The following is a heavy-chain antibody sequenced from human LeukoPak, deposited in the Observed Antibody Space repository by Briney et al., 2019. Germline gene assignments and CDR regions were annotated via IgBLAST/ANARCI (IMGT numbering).Heavy chain of an antibody. J-gene: IGHJ5*02. D-gene: IGHD3-9*01. Sequence: PSETLSLTCTVSGYSISSGYYWGWIRQPPGKGLEWIGNIYHSGSTYYNPSLKSRVTISVDTSKNQFSLKLSSVTAADTAVYYCATLTGYSSESWFDPWGQGILVTVSS. CDR1: GYSISSGYY. CDR3: ATLTGYSSESWFDP. CDR2: IYHSGST. V-gene: IGHV4-38-2*02.